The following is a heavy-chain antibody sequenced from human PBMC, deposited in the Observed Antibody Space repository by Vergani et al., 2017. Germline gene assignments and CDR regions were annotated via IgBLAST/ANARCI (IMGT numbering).Heavy chain of an antibody. D-gene: IGHD2-15*01. CDR1: GGTFSRYT. CDR2: FDPEDGET. Sequence: QVQMVQSGSEVKKPGSSVKVSCKASGGTFSRYTITWVRQAPGQGLEWMGGFDPEDGETIYAQKFQGRVTMTEDTSTDTAYMELSSLRSEDTAVYYCATGLQIVGQRAYNWFDPWGQGTLVTVSS. J-gene: IGHJ5*02. CDR3: ATGLQIVGQRAYNWFDP. V-gene: IGHV1-24*01.